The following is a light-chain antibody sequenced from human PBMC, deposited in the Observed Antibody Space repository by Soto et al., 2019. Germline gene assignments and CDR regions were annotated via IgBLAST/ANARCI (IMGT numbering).Light chain of an antibody. CDR2: DAS. Sequence: DIQLTQSPSTLSASVGDRVTITCRASQSVTDWLAWYQQKPGKAPKLLIYDASSLQSGVPSRFSVSGSGTEFSLTISSLQPDDFATYYCQQYYRSCTFGQGTKVEIK. J-gene: IGKJ2*02. CDR3: QQYYRSCT. CDR1: QSVTDW. V-gene: IGKV1-5*01.